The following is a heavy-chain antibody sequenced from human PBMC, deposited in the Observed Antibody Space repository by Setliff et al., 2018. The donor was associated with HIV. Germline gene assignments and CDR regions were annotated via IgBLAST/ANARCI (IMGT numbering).Heavy chain of an antibody. D-gene: IGHD3-22*01. Sequence: GSLRLSCAASGFTVSSNYMSWVRQAPGKGLEWVSVIYSGGSTYYADSVKGRFTISRDNSKNTVYLQMNSLRAEDTAVYYCVRANSLLYYYDSSGSHAFDIWGQGTMVTVSS. CDR1: GFTVSSNY. CDR3: VRANSLLYYYDSSGSHAFDI. V-gene: IGHV3-66*02. CDR2: IYSGGST. J-gene: IGHJ3*02.